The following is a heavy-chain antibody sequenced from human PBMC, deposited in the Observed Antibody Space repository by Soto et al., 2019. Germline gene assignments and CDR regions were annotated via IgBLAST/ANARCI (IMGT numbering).Heavy chain of an antibody. D-gene: IGHD3-10*01. CDR3: ARQAMVRGLTGWFDP. Sequence: SCKASGYTFTGYYMHWVRQPPGKGLGWIGSIFISGSTYYDPSLKSRLTISVDTSKNQFSLKLSSVTAADTALYYCARQAMVRGLTGWFDPWGQGTLVTVSS. V-gene: IGHV4-38-2*02. J-gene: IGHJ5*02. CDR1: GYTFTGYY. CDR2: IFISGST.